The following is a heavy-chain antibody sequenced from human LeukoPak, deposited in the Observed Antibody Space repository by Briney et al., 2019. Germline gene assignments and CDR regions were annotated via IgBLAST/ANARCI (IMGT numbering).Heavy chain of an antibody. V-gene: IGHV1-46*01. J-gene: IGHJ4*02. Sequence: GASVKVSCKASGYTFTSYYMHWVRQAPGQGLEWMGIINPSGGSTSYAQKFQGRVTMTRDTSTSTVYMELSSLRSEDTAVYYCARGFGGILTGYYISGVDYWGQGTLVTVSS. CDR1: GYTFTSYY. CDR2: INPSGGST. D-gene: IGHD3-9*01. CDR3: ARGFGGILTGYYISGVDY.